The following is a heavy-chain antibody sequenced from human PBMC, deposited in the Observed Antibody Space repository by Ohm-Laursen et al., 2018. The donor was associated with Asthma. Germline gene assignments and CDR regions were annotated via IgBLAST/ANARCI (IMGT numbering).Heavy chain of an antibody. D-gene: IGHD6-13*01. CDR3: ARDPYSSPINFYYYYGLDV. Sequence: SVKVSCKASGYTFTSYAMNWVRQAPGQGLEWMGWINTNTGNPTYAQGFTGRFVFSLDTSVSTAYLQISSLKAEDTAVYYCARDPYSSPINFYYYYGLDVWGQGTTVTVSS. J-gene: IGHJ6*02. V-gene: IGHV7-4-1*02. CDR1: GYTFTSYA. CDR2: INTNTGNP.